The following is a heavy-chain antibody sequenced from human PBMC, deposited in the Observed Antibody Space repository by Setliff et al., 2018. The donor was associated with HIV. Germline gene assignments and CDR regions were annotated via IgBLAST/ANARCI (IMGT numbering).Heavy chain of an antibody. CDR2: ISAYNGNT. CDR3: ARPAVMLLYPFDAFDI. J-gene: IGHJ3*02. D-gene: IGHD2-2*02. CDR1: GYTFTNFG. V-gene: IGHV1-18*01. Sequence: AVKVSYKASGYTFTNFGIGWVRQAAGQGLEWVGWISAYNGNTNYAQKLQGRVTMTADTSTNTAYMGLRSLRSDDTAVYYCARPAVMLLYPFDAFDIWGQGTMVTVSS.